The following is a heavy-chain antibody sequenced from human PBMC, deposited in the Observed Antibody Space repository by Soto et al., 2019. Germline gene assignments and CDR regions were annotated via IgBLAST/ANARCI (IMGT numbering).Heavy chain of an antibody. J-gene: IGHJ3*02. CDR3: ARARLPTVYAFDI. D-gene: IGHD4-4*01. Sequence: QVQLQESAAGLVKASQTLSLTCTVSGASISGGAYYWTWIHQLPGRGLEWIGYIYYSVSTYYSASFKTRPSIARNKSTNQISLRLSSVTAADTAMYFWARARLPTVYAFDIWGQGTMATVSS. CDR1: GASISGGAYY. CDR2: IYYSVST. V-gene: IGHV4-31*03.